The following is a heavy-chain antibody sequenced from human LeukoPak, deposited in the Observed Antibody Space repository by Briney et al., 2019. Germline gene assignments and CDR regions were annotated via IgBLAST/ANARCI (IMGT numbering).Heavy chain of an antibody. Sequence: QTGGSLRLSCAASGFTFSSYAMHWVRQAPGKGLEWVSVIYSGSSTYYADSVKGRFTISRDISKNTLYLQMNGLRAEDTAVYYCARTYYYDSSGKTPAGYWGQGTLVTVSS. CDR3: ARTYYYDSSGKTPAGY. D-gene: IGHD3-22*01. J-gene: IGHJ4*02. V-gene: IGHV3-53*01. CDR2: IYSGSST. CDR1: GFTFSSYA.